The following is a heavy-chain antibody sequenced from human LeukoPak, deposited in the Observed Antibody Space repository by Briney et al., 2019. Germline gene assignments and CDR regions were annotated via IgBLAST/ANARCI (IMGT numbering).Heavy chain of an antibody. CDR2: ISYDGNSE. J-gene: IGHJ4*02. CDR1: GFTFSNYA. D-gene: IGHD3-10*01. Sequence: GGSLRLSCAASGFTFSNYALHWVRQAPGKGLEWVAVISYDGNSENAADSVKGRFIISRDNSKNAVYLQMNSLRAEDSAVYYCAKHRMARRVIMDYYFDDWGQGTLVTVSS. V-gene: IGHV3-30*04. CDR3: AKHRMARRVIMDYYFDD.